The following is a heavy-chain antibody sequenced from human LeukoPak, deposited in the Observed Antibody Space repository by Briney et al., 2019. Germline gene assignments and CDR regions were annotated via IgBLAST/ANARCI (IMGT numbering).Heavy chain of an antibody. CDR1: GFTFSSYS. Sequence: SGGSLRLSCAASGFTFSSYSMNWVRQAPGKGLEWVSSIGSSSSYIYYADSVKGRFTISRDNAKNSLYLQMNSLRAEDTAVYYCARNYYYDSSGYYPPHDYWGQGTLVTVSS. V-gene: IGHV3-21*01. CDR2: IGSSSSYI. D-gene: IGHD3-22*01. J-gene: IGHJ4*02. CDR3: ARNYYYDSSGYYPPHDY.